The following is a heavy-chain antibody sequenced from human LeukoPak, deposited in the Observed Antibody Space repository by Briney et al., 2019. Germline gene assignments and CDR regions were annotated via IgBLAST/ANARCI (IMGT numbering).Heavy chain of an antibody. V-gene: IGHV1-18*01. CDR2: ITTYNGDT. CDR1: GYTFTTYP. CDR3: ARPQVEGWFDP. Sequence: EASVKVSCETSGYTFTTYPINWVRQAPGQGLEWMGWITTYNGDTNYAQNLQGRVTMTADTSTSTAYMELRSLRSVDTAVYYCARPQVEGWFDPWGQGTLVTVSS. J-gene: IGHJ5*02.